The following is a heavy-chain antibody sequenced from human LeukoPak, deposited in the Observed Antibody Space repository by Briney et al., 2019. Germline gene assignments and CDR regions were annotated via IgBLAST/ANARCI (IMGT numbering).Heavy chain of an antibody. Sequence: PGGSLRLSCAASGFTFSSYGMHWVREAPGKGLEWVAFIRYDGSNKYYADSVKGRFTISRDNSKNTLYLQMNSLRAEDTAVYYCAKDGSLYYSGSGSPIDYWGQGTLVTVSS. CDR2: IRYDGSNK. D-gene: IGHD3-10*01. J-gene: IGHJ4*02. CDR3: AKDGSLYYSGSGSPIDY. V-gene: IGHV3-30*02. CDR1: GFTFSSYG.